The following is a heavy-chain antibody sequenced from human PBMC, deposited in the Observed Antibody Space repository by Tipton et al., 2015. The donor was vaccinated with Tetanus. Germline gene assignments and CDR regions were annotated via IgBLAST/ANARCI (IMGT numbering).Heavy chain of an antibody. J-gene: IGHJ6*02. CDR2: IYYSGST. CDR1: GGSISSYY. V-gene: IGHV4-59*12. D-gene: IGHD3-3*01. Sequence: TLSLTCTVSGGSISSYYWSWIRQPPGKGLEWIGYIYYSGSTNYNPSLKSRVTISVDTSKNQFSLKLSSVTAADTAVYYCARDRSITIFGVVPINYNYGMDVWGQGTTVTVSS. CDR3: ARDRSITIFGVVPINYNYGMDV.